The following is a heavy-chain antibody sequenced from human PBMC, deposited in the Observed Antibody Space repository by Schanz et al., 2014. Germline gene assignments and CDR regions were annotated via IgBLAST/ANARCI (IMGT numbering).Heavy chain of an antibody. CDR3: NTAPYSSNYEALDY. V-gene: IGHV3-15*01. CDR2: IKSRIHGGTT. D-gene: IGHD6-13*01. J-gene: IGHJ4*02. Sequence: EVQLVESGGGLVKPGGSLRLSCAASGFTMRNEWMSWVRQAPGKGLEWVARIKSRIHGGTTDYAAPVKGRFTISRDDSKHTVYLQIDSPKTEDTALYYCNTAPYSSNYEALDYWGQGTLVTVSS. CDR1: GFTMRNEW.